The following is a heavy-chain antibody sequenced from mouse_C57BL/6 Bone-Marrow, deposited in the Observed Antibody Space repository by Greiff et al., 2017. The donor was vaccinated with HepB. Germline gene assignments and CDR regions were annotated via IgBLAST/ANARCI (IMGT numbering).Heavy chain of an antibody. CDR1: GYTFTSYW. V-gene: IGHV1-55*01. CDR2: IYPGSGST. J-gene: IGHJ2*01. CDR3: ARDDGYFLYYFDY. D-gene: IGHD2-3*01. Sequence: QVQLQQPGAELVKPGASVKMSCKASGYTFTSYWITWVKQRPGQGLEWIGDIYPGSGSTNYNEKFKSKATLTVDTSSSTAYVQLSSLTSEDSAVYYCARDDGYFLYYFDYWGQGTTLTVSS.